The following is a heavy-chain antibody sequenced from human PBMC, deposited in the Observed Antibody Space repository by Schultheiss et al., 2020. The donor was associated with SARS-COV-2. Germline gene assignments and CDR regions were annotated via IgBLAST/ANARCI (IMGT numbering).Heavy chain of an antibody. V-gene: IGHV3-74*01. Sequence: GGSLRLSCAASGFSFSHYYMSGVRQAPGKGLEWVSRINSDGSSTSYADSVKGRFTISRDNAKNTLYLQMNSLRAEDTAVYYCARYCSSTSCSWGAFDIWGQGTMVTVSS. CDR2: INSDGSST. D-gene: IGHD2-2*01. J-gene: IGHJ3*02. CDR3: ARYCSSTSCSWGAFDI. CDR1: GFSFSHYY.